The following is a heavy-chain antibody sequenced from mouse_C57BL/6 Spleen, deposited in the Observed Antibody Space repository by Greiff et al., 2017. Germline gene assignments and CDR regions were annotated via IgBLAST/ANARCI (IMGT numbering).Heavy chain of an antibody. CDR2: IDPSDSYT. J-gene: IGHJ1*03. Sequence: VQLQQPGAELVRPGTSVKLSCKASGYTFTSYWMHWVKQRPGQGLEWIGVIDPSDSYTNYNQKFKGKATLTVDTSSSTAYMQLSSLTSEDSAVYYCARYYGSSPHWYFDVWGTGTTVTVSS. CDR1: GYTFTSYW. D-gene: IGHD1-1*01. CDR3: ARYYGSSPHWYFDV. V-gene: IGHV1-59*01.